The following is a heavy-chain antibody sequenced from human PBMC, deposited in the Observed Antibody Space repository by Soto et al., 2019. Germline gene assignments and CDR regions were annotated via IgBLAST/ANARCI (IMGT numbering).Heavy chain of an antibody. D-gene: IGHD5-12*01. V-gene: IGHV1-69*01. CDR2: IIPIFGTA. J-gene: IGHJ6*02. CDR3: ARLGYSGYDYDYYDYGMDV. Sequence: QVQLVQSGAEVKKPGSSVKVSCKASGGTFSSYAISWVRQAPGQGLEWMGWIIPIFGTANYAQKFQGRVTITADESTSTAYMELSSLRSEDTAVYYWARLGYSGYDYDYYDYGMDVWGQGTTVTVSS. CDR1: GGTFSSYA.